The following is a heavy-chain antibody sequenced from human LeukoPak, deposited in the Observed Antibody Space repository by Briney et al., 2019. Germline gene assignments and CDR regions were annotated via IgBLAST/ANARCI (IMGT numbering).Heavy chain of an antibody. Sequence: GGSLRLSCADSGFTLSNYSMNWVRQAPGKGLEWVGFISSSSYIFYADSLKGRFTISRDNAKNTLYLQMDSLRADDTAVYYCARDLAYGDDGLWGQGTLVTVSS. CDR2: ISSSSYI. J-gene: IGHJ4*02. CDR3: ARDLAYGDDGL. CDR1: GFTLSNYS. D-gene: IGHD4-17*01. V-gene: IGHV3-21*01.